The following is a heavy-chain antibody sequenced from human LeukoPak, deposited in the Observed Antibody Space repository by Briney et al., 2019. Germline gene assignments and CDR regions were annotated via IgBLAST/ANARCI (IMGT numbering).Heavy chain of an antibody. V-gene: IGHV4-34*01. CDR2: INHSGST. J-gene: IGHJ4*02. D-gene: IGHD7-27*01. CDR1: GGSFSGYY. Sequence: PSETLSLTCAVYGGSFSGYYWSWIRQPPGKGLEWIGEINHSGSTNYNPSLKSRVTISVDTSKNQFSLKLSSVTTADTAVYYCARGRTRRTGLPTYYFDYWGQGTLVTVSS. CDR3: ARGRTRRTGLPTYYFDY.